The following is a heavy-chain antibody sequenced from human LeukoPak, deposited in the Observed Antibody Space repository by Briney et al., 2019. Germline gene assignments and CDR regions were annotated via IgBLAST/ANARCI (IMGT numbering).Heavy chain of an antibody. D-gene: IGHD5-12*01. J-gene: IGHJ4*02. CDR3: ARDIVATGIGFDY. Sequence: GGSLRLSCAASGFTFSSYSMNWVRQALGKGLEWVSSISSSSSYIYYADSVKGRFTISRDNAKNSLYLQMNSLRAEDTAVYYCARDIVATGIGFDYWGQGTLVTVSS. CDR1: GFTFSSYS. V-gene: IGHV3-21*01. CDR2: ISSSSSYI.